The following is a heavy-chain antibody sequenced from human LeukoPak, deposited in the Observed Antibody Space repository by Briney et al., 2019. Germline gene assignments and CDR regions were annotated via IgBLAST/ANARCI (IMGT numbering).Heavy chain of an antibody. V-gene: IGHV4-59*01. J-gene: IGHJ4*02. CDR1: GGSISSYY. CDR3: ARETPYGSGSYPFDY. Sequence: KPSETLSLTCTVSGGSISSYYWNWIRQPPGKGLEWIGYIYNSGSTNNNPSLKSRVTISVDTSKKQFFLKLSSVTAADTAVYYCARETPYGSGSYPFDYWGQGILVTVSS. CDR2: IYNSGST. D-gene: IGHD3-10*01.